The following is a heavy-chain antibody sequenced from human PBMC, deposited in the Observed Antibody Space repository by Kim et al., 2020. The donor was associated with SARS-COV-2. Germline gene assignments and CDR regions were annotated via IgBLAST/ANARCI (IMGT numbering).Heavy chain of an antibody. Sequence: KGRFTISRDNSKNTLYLQMNSLRAEDTAVYYCAKGCGGDCYRELEEYFQHWGQGTLVTVSS. J-gene: IGHJ1*01. V-gene: IGHV3-23*01. D-gene: IGHD2-21*02. CDR3: AKGCGGDCYRELEEYFQH.